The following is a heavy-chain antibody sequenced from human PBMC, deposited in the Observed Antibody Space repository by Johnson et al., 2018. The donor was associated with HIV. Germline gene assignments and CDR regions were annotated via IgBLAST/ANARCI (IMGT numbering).Heavy chain of an antibody. J-gene: IGHJ3*02. Sequence: VQLVESGGGLAQPGGSLRLSCGASGFTFRNYWMSWVRQAPGKGLEWVAYIKQDGSEKYYVDSVKGRFTISRDNAKSSLYLQMNGLRAEDTAVDSCARVRSLYYYHSSGLDAFDIWGQGTMVTVSS. CDR2: IKQDGSEK. CDR3: ARVRSLYYYHSSGLDAFDI. V-gene: IGHV3-7*01. CDR1: GFTFRNYW. D-gene: IGHD3-22*01.